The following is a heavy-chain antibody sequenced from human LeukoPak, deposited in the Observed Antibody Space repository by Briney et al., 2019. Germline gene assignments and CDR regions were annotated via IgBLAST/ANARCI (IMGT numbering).Heavy chain of an antibody. CDR3: AREAYYHDSSGYYYPDY. CDR1: GFTVSTNY. Sequence: PGGSLSLSCAASGFTVSTNYMSWVRQAPGMGLEWVSIIYSGDSTSYTDSVKGRFTISRDSSKNTLYLQMNSLRAEDTAVYFCAREAYYHDSSGYYYPDYWGQGTLVTVSS. J-gene: IGHJ4*02. CDR2: IYSGDST. D-gene: IGHD3-22*01. V-gene: IGHV3-66*02.